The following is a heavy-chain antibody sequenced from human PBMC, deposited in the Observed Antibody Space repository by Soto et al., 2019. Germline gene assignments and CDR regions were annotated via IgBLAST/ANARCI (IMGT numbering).Heavy chain of an antibody. J-gene: IGHJ4*02. D-gene: IGHD7-27*01. CDR1: GYTFSSYA. CDR3: ARDTGDGTFDF. Sequence: QVHLVQSGAEVRKPGASVKVSCKASGYTFSSYAMHWVRQAPGQRLEWMGWINAGYGNTKSSQKFQDRVTISRDTSARTAYMELPSLRSEDTAVYYCARDTGDGTFDFWGQGTLVTVSS. CDR2: INAGYGNT. V-gene: IGHV1-3*01.